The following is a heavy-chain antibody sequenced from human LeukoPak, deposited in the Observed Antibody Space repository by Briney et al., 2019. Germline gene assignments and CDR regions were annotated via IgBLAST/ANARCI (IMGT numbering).Heavy chain of an antibody. D-gene: IGHD3-10*02. CDR3: AKDCPGGGAYYFDY. CDR2: LSGSGVST. J-gene: IGHJ4*02. Sequence: PGGSLRLSCAASGFTFSSYAMTWVRQAPGKGLEWVSALSGSGVSTFYADSEKGRFNISRDNSKNPLYLQMSNLRAADTAVYYCAKDCPGGGAYYFDYWGQGTLVTVSS. CDR1: GFTFSSYA. V-gene: IGHV3-23*01.